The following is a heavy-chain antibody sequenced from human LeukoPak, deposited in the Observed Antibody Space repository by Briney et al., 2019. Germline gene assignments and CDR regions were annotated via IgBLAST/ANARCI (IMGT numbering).Heavy chain of an antibody. CDR1: GFTVRYNS. V-gene: IGHV3-53*01. CDR3: ARAQLASGTDY. J-gene: IGHJ4*02. D-gene: IGHD3-3*02. CDR2: IYADGTT. Sequence: PGGSLRLSCAASGFTVRYNSMTWVRQAPGKGLEWVSTIYADGTTYYADSMKGRFTISRDNSKNTLHLQMNSLRAEDTAVYYCARAQLASGTDYWGQGTLVTVSS.